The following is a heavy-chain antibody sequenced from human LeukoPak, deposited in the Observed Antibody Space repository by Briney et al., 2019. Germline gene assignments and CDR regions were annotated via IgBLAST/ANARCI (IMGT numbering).Heavy chain of an antibody. V-gene: IGHV3-64D*09. CDR3: VKAQYDFWSGLDY. D-gene: IGHD3-3*01. CDR2: ISGNGGST. J-gene: IGHJ4*02. CDR1: GFTFSSYP. Sequence: GGSLRLSCSASGFTFSSYPMHWVRQAPGKGLEYVSAISGNGGSTYYADSVKGRFTISRDNSKNTQYLQMSSLRTEDTAVYYCVKAQYDFWSGLDYWGQGTLVTVSS.